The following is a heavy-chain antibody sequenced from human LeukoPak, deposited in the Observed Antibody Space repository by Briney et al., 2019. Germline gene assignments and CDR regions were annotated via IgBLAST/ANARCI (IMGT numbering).Heavy chain of an antibody. Sequence: GGSLRLSCAASGFTFSSYSMNWVRQAPGKGLEWVSSISSSSSYIYYADSVKGRFTISRDNAKNSLYLQMNSLRAEDTAVYYCARDRVDTAMVTFKAFDIWGQGTMATVSS. J-gene: IGHJ3*02. CDR1: GFTFSSYS. CDR3: ARDRVDTAMVTFKAFDI. CDR2: ISSSSSYI. D-gene: IGHD5-18*01. V-gene: IGHV3-21*01.